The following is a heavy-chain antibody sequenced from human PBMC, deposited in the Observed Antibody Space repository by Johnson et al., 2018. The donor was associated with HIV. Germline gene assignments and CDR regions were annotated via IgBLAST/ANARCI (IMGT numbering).Heavy chain of an antibody. V-gene: IGHV3-66*01. D-gene: IGHD1-26*01. CDR2: IYSGDNT. CDR1: GFTVSSNH. J-gene: IGHJ3*02. Sequence: VQLLESGGGLVQPGGSLRLSCAASGFTVSSNHMTWVRQAPGKGLEWVSVIYSGDNTYYADSVKGRFIISRDNFKNTLYLQMNSLRAEDTAVYYCATHSGNFFLDAFDIWGQGTMVTVS. CDR3: ATHSGNFFLDAFDI.